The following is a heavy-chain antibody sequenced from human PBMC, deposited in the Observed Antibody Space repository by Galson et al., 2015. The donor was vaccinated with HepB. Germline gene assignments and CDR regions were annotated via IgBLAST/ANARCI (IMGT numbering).Heavy chain of an antibody. V-gene: IGHV3-21*01. Sequence: SLRLSCAASGFTFSSCSMNWVRQAPGKGLEWVSSISSSSSYIYYADSVKGRFTISRDNAKNSLYLQMNSLRAEDTAVYYCARGRDSSGFSFDYWGQGTLVTVSS. CDR2: ISSSSSYI. CDR3: ARGRDSSGFSFDY. CDR1: GFTFSSCS. D-gene: IGHD3-22*01. J-gene: IGHJ4*02.